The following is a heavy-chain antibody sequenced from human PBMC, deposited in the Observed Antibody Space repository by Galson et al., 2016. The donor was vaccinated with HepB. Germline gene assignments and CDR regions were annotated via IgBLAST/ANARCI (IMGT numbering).Heavy chain of an antibody. D-gene: IGHD4-17*01. CDR2: INQDGSGK. Sequence: SLRLSCAASGFSVSSNYMSWVRQAPGKGLEWVANINQDGSGKYYLGSVKGRFTISRDNAKNSLYLQMNNLRAEDTAVYYCATDSFNAGDSPFDYWGQGTLVTVSS. J-gene: IGHJ4*02. V-gene: IGHV3-7*04. CDR1: GFSVSSNY. CDR3: ATDSFNAGDSPFDY.